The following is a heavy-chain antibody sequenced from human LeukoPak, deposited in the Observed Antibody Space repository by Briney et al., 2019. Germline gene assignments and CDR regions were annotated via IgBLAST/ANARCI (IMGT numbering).Heavy chain of an antibody. D-gene: IGHD3-10*01. V-gene: IGHV3-48*03. Sequence: PGGSLRLSCAASGFLFSSFEVNWVRQAPGKGLEWVSYISSSGITIYYADSVKGRFTISRDNSKNTLSLQMNSLRAEDTAVYYCAKVSSMLRGPIVIYYFDFWGQGTLVTVSS. J-gene: IGHJ4*02. CDR1: GFLFSSFE. CDR2: ISSSGITI. CDR3: AKVSSMLRGPIVIYYFDF.